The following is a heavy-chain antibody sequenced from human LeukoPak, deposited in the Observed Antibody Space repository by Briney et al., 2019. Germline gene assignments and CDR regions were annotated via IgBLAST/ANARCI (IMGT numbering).Heavy chain of an antibody. D-gene: IGHD3-3*01. CDR1: GFNFNSYV. CDR2: ISGSGGST. J-gene: IGHJ4*02. CDR3: AKGGGYYTY. Sequence: PGGSLRLSCAASGFNFNSYVMSGVRQAPGKGLEWVSAISGSGGSTYYADSVKGRFTISRDNSKNTLYLQMNSLRAEDTAVYYCAKGGGYYTYWGQGTLVTVSS. V-gene: IGHV3-23*01.